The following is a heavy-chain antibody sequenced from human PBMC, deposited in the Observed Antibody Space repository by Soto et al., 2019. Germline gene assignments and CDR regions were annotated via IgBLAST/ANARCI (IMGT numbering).Heavy chain of an antibody. V-gene: IGHV1-2*04. CDR3: AREGAVAMAYTFDY. Sequence: QVQLVQSGPEVKKPGASVKVSCKASGYTFTDYYIHWVRQAPGQGLEWMGWVNPNSGDTNYAQKFQGWVTMTRDTSINTAHMELSRLSSADTAVYYCAREGAVAMAYTFDYWGQGTLVTVSS. D-gene: IGHD5-18*01. CDR1: GYTFTDYY. CDR2: VNPNSGDT. J-gene: IGHJ4*02.